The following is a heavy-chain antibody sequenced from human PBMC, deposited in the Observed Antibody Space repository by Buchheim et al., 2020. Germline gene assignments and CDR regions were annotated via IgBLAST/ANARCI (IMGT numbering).Heavy chain of an antibody. V-gene: IGHV4-59*01. CDR3: ARGSSSSWYWDRRTQTFDY. CDR2: IYYSGST. D-gene: IGHD6-13*01. CDR1: GGSISSYY. Sequence: QVQLQESGPGLVKPSETLSLTCTVSGGSISSYYWSWIRQPPGKGLEWIGYIYYSGSTNYNPSLKSRVTISVDTSKNQFSLKLSSVTAADTAVYYCARGSSSSWYWDRRTQTFDYWGQGTL. J-gene: IGHJ4*02.